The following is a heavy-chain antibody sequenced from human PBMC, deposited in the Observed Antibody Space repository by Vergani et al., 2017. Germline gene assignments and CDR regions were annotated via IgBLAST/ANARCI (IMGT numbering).Heavy chain of an antibody. V-gene: IGHV3-23*01. J-gene: IGHJ4*02. Sequence: EVQLLESGGGLVQPGGSLRLSCEASGFSFPGYAMSWVRQAPGKGLEWVSSVSGSSATPYYADSVKGRFIISRDNSKNTLHLQMNSLRADDTAVYYCTKGSRGYTGYLFDCRGQGTLATLS. CDR2: VSGSSATP. D-gene: IGHD5-12*01. CDR3: TKGSRGYTGYLFDC. CDR1: GFSFPGYA.